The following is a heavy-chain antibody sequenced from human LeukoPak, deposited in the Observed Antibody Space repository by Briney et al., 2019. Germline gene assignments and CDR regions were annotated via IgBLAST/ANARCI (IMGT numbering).Heavy chain of an antibody. D-gene: IGHD6-19*01. J-gene: IGHJ5*02. CDR2: ISDSGGST. CDR1: GFSFSNYD. Sequence: GGSLRLSCAPSGFSFSNYDMSWVRQAPGKGLEWVSSISDSGGSTYYADSVKGRFTISRDNSKNTLYLQMTNLRAADTAVYYCAKDLSKAVGADWYDPWDQGSLVTVSS. CDR3: AKDLSKAVGADWYDP. V-gene: IGHV3-23*01.